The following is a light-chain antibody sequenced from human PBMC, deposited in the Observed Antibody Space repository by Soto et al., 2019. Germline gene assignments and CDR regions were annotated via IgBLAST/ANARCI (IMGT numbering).Light chain of an antibody. Sequence: DIQLTQSPSFLSASVGDRITITCRASQDIKSYLAWYQQKPGKVPKLLIYAASTVQSGVPSRFSGSAAATEFTLTISSLQPEDFATYYCQQINSYPITFGQGTRLEI. CDR2: AAS. CDR3: QQINSYPIT. V-gene: IGKV1-9*01. J-gene: IGKJ5*01. CDR1: QDIKSY.